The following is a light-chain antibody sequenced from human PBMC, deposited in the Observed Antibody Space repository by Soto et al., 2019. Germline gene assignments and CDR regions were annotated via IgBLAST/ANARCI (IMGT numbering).Light chain of an antibody. CDR1: QSVTNK. Sequence: DIVMTQSPATLSVSPGQRATLSCRASQSVTNKLAWYKQKPGQPPRLLIYSASTRATGVPARFSGGGSGTEFTLTISGLQPEDFAVYYCHQYNHWLTWTFGQGTKVDIK. J-gene: IGKJ1*01. V-gene: IGKV3-15*01. CDR3: HQYNHWLTWT. CDR2: SAS.